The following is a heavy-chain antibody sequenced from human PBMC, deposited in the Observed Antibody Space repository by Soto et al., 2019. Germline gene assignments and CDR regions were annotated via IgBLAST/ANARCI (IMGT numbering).Heavy chain of an antibody. D-gene: IGHD2-2*01. CDR2: ISFDGGSE. Sequence: PGGSLRLSXTASGFTFSSYAMHWVRQAPGKGLVWVALISFDGGSEYYADPVKGRFTISRDNAKNTLFLQMNSLRADDAAVYYCARTLWERFYASHTCSQATDFWGQGTTVTVSS. J-gene: IGHJ6*02. CDR1: GFTFSSYA. V-gene: IGHV3-30-3*01. CDR3: ARTLWERFYASHTCSQATDF.